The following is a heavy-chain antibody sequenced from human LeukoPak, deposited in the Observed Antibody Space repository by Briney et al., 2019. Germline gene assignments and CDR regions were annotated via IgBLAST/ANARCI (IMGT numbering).Heavy chain of an antibody. V-gene: IGHV1-69*13. J-gene: IGHJ4*02. CDR3: ARVPSSSWQDIDY. D-gene: IGHD6-13*01. Sequence: SVKVSFTASGGTFTIYAISWVRQAPGQGLEWMGGIIPIFGTANYAQKFQGRVTITADESTITAYMELSSLRYEDTAVYYCARVPSSSWQDIDYWGQGTLVTVSS. CDR1: GGTFTIYA. CDR2: IIPIFGTA.